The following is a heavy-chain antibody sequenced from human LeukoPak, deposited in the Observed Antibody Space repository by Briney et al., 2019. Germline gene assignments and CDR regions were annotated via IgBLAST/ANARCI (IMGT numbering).Heavy chain of an antibody. J-gene: IGHJ4*02. CDR2: IYYSGST. D-gene: IGHD4-11*01. V-gene: IGHV4-59*12. Sequence: SETLSLTCTVSGGSISSYYWSWIRQPPGKGLEGIGYIYYSGSTNYNPSLKSRVTISVDTSKNQFSLKLSSVTAADTAVYYCARDRDYSNTFDYWGQGTLVTVSS. CDR3: ARDRDYSNTFDY. CDR1: GGSISSYY.